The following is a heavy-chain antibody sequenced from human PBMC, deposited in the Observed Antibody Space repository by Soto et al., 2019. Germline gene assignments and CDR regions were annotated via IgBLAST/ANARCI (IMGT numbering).Heavy chain of an antibody. J-gene: IGHJ5*02. D-gene: IGHD3-10*01. V-gene: IGHV3-74*01. Sequence: EVQLVESGGGLVQSGGSLRLSCAASGFTFSSYWMHWVRQAPGNGLVWVSRIKGDGISTNYADSVKSRFTISRDNAKDAVFLQMNGLSAEDTAVYYCARGAMGNYYNGSWGQGTRVRVS. CDR3: ARGAMGNYYNGS. CDR2: IKGDGIST. CDR1: GFTFSSYW.